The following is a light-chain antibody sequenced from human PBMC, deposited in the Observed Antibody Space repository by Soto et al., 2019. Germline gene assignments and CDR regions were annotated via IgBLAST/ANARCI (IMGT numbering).Light chain of an antibody. J-gene: IGKJ5*01. CDR3: RQYESLVPIT. CDR1: QDIRNY. V-gene: IGKV1-33*01. CDR2: DAS. Sequence: DIQMTQSPSSLSASVGDRVTITCQASQDIRNYLNWYQQKLGRAPKLLIYDASILEAGVPSRFNGGGLGKDFTLTIPSLQPEDIETYYCRQYESLVPITFGQGTRLEIK.